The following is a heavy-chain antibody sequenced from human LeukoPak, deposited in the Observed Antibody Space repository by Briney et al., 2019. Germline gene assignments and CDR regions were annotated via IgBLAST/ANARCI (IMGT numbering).Heavy chain of an antibody. D-gene: IGHD2-2*01. CDR2: IKQDGSEK. CDR3: ARSRIVVVPAAVGGYDY. CDR1: GFTFSSYW. J-gene: IGHJ4*02. V-gene: IGHV3-7*01. Sequence: GGSLRLSCAASGFTFSSYWMSWVRQAPGKGLEWVANIKQDGSEKYYVDSVKGRFTISRDNAKNSLYQQMNSLRAEDTAVYYCARSRIVVVPAAVGGYDYWGQGTLVTVSS.